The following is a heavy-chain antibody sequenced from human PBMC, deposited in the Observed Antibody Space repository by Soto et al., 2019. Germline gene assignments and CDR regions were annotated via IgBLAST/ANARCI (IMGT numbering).Heavy chain of an antibody. CDR3: ARGHYDFWRGENWFDP. Sequence: ASVKVSCKASGYTFTSYGISWVRQAPGQGLEWMGWISAYNGNTNYAQKLQGRVTMTTDTSTSTAYMELRSLRSDDTAVYYCARGHYDFWRGENWFDPWGQGTLVTVS. J-gene: IGHJ5*02. V-gene: IGHV1-18*01. CDR2: ISAYNGNT. D-gene: IGHD3-3*01. CDR1: GYTFTSYG.